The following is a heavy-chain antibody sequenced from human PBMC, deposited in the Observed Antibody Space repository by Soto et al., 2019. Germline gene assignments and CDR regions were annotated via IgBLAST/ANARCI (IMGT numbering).Heavy chain of an antibody. J-gene: IGHJ3*02. CDR3: ARYVFPVSSCYYVDAFEI. Sequence: EVQLVESGGGLVQPGGSLRLSCAASGFTFGNYWMTWVRQAPGKGLEWVANIKGDGSAKSYLDSVRGRFTVSRDNAENSLCLQRDIRRGEDMALYDCARYVFPVSSCYYVDAFEISGQGKMVNVS. CDR1: GFTFGNYW. D-gene: IGHD3-22*01. V-gene: IGHV3-7*02. CDR2: IKGDGSAK.